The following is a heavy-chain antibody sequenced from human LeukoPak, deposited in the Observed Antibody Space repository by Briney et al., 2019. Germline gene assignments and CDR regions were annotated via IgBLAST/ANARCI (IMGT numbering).Heavy chain of an antibody. V-gene: IGHV3-53*04. CDR3: ARGGIAAAGMLDYYYGMDV. J-gene: IGHJ6*02. Sequence: GGSLRLSCAASGFTVSSNYMSWVRQAPGKGLEWVSVIYSGGSTYYADSVKGRFTISRHNSKNTLYLQMNSLRAEDTAVYYCARGGIAAAGMLDYYYGMDVWGQGTTSPSP. CDR2: IYSGGST. D-gene: IGHD6-13*01. CDR1: GFTVSSNY.